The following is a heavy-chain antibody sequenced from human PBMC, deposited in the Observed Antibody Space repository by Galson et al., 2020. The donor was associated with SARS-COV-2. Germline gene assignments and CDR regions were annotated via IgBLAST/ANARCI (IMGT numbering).Heavy chain of an antibody. CDR3: ARDKGGTYYGYYLDN. J-gene: IGHJ4*02. CDR1: GFSFSSYE. V-gene: IGHV3-48*03. CDR2: ISSSGRTT. D-gene: IGHD1-26*01. Sequence: GESLKISCAASGFSFSSYEMNWVRQAPGKGLEWVSYISSSGRTTYYADSVKGRFTISRDNAKNSLFLQMNSLRAEDTAVYYCARDKGGTYYGYYLDNWGQGIRVTVSS.